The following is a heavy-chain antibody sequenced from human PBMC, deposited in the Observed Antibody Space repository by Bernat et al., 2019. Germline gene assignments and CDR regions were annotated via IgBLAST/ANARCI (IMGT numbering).Heavy chain of an antibody. Sequence: EVQLVESGGGLVQPGGSLRLSCTASGFTFSSYWMHWVRQAPGKGLVWVSRINSDGSSTSYADSVKGRFTISRDNAKNTLYLQMNSLRAEDTAVYYCARDARYYYDSSGYYPDYWGQGTLVTVSS. D-gene: IGHD3-22*01. J-gene: IGHJ4*02. CDR3: ARDARYYYDSSGYYPDY. CDR2: INSDGSST. V-gene: IGHV3-74*01. CDR1: GFTFSSYW.